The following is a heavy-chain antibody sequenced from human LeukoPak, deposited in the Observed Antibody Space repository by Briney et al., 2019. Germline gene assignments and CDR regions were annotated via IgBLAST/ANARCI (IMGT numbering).Heavy chain of an antibody. CDR1: GGASSSGSHL. CDR2: IYFSGRT. D-gene: IGHD6-13*01. J-gene: IGHJ3*02. Sequence: PSQTLSLACTVSGGASSSGSHLWSWLRQPAGEGLGWIGRIYFSGRTSYNPSLKSRVTISVDTSRNQFSLKLSSVTAADTAIYYCAKRDSSPGAFDIWGQGTMVTVSS. V-gene: IGHV4-61*02. CDR3: AKRDSSPGAFDI.